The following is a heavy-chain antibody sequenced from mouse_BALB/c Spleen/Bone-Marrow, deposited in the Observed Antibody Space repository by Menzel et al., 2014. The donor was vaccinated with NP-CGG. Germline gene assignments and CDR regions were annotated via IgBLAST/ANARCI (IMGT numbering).Heavy chain of an antibody. Sequence: TAWGFTFTDYYMSWVRQPPGKALEWLGFIRNKANGYTTEYSASVKGRFTISRDNSQSILYLQMNTLRAEDSATYYCARDDYYAMDYWGQGTSVTVSS. CDR2: IRNKANGYTT. V-gene: IGHV7-3*02. CDR3: ARDDYYAMDY. J-gene: IGHJ4*01. CDR1: GFTFTDYY.